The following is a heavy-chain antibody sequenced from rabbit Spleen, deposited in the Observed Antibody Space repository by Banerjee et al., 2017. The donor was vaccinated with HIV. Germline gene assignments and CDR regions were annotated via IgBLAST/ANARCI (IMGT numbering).Heavy chain of an antibody. CDR2: IDPVFGAT. D-gene: IGHD8-1*01. V-gene: IGHV1S47*01. J-gene: IGHJ3*01. Sequence: QEQLVESGGGLVQPGGSLKLSCTASGFDLSRYGVSWVRQAPGKGLEWIGYIDPVFGATYYATWVNGRFSISRENAQNTVFLQMTSLTAADTATYFCARDGTGGSYFALWGQGTLVTVS. CDR1: GFDLSRYG. CDR3: ARDGTGGSYFAL.